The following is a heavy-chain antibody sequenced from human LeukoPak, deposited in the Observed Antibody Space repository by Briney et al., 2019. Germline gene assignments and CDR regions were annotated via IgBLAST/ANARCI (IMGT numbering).Heavy chain of an antibody. D-gene: IGHD3-10*01. CDR2: ISSGGTYE. CDR3: ARDSTYYYDSGSSGPHYFDN. J-gene: IGHJ4*02. V-gene: IGHV3-30*01. CDR1: GFTFSNYA. Sequence: GGSLRLSCAASGFTFSNYAMHWVRQAPGKGLEWVSLISSGGTYEYYADSVKGRFTISRDNSKNTLYLQLNSLRAEDTAVYCCARDSTYYYDSGSSGPHYFDNWGQGTLVTVSS.